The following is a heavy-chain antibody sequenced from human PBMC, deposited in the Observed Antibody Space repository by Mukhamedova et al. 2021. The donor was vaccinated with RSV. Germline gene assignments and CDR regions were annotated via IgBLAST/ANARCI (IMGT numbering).Heavy chain of an antibody. D-gene: IGHD6-13*01. CDR2: TYYSGST. V-gene: IGHV4-30-4*08. J-gene: IGHJ3*02. CDR3: ARDLGISAFDI. CDR1: SGDYY. Sequence: SGDYYWSWIRQPPGKGLEWIGYTYYSGSTYYNPSLKSRVTISVDTSKNQFSLKLSSVTAADTAVYYCARDLGISAFDIWGQGT.